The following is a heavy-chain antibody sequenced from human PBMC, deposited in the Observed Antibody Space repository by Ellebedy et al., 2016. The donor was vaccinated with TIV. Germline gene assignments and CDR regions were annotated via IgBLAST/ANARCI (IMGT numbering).Heavy chain of an antibody. CDR2: VYYTGRT. D-gene: IGHD1-26*01. V-gene: IGHV4-39*07. CDR3: ARLTSGSFDP. J-gene: IGHJ5*02. Sequence: SETLSLXXTVSGGSITNSNDYWGWIRQPPGGGLEWIGIVYYTGRTYYKSSLKSRVTISIDTSKNQFSLNLYSVTAADTAMYYCARLTSGSFDPWGQGTLVTVSS. CDR1: GGSITNSNDY.